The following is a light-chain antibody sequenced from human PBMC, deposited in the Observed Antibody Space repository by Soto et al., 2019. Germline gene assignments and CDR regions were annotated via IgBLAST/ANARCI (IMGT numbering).Light chain of an antibody. Sequence: DIQMTQSPSSLSASVGDRVTVTCRASQNINHYLNWYQQKPGKAPKLLIYAASSLQSGVPSRFSGSGSGTDFTLTISSLQPEDFATYYCQQSYGTLWTFGQGTKVEIK. CDR3: QQSYGTLWT. CDR2: AAS. J-gene: IGKJ1*01. CDR1: QNINHY. V-gene: IGKV1-39*01.